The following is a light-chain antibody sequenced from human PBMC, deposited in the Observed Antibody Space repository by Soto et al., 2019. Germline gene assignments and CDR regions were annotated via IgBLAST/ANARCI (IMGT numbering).Light chain of an antibody. V-gene: IGKV1-16*02. CDR1: QEISSH. Sequence: DIQMTQSPSSLSASVGERVTISCRASQEISSHLAWFQQKPGQPPKSLIYDASSLPSGVPSKFSGSGSGTDFTLTISSLQPEDFATYYCQQYHNYPVTFGGGTKVEIK. J-gene: IGKJ4*01. CDR2: DAS. CDR3: QQYHNYPVT.